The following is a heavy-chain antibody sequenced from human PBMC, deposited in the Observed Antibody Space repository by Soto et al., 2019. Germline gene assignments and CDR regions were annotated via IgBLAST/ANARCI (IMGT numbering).Heavy chain of an antibody. Sequence: QVQLQQWGAGLLKPSETLSLTCAVYGGSVSSGSYYWSWIRQPPGKGLGWVGEMSHSGGTHFNPSLKSRVTISVDTSKNQFSLKMSSVTAADTALYYCARVERGTATTVVDAFDIWGPGTMVTVSS. CDR1: GGSVSSGSYY. V-gene: IGHV4-34*01. CDR2: MSHSGGT. CDR3: ARVERGTATTVVDAFDI. D-gene: IGHD1-1*01. J-gene: IGHJ3*02.